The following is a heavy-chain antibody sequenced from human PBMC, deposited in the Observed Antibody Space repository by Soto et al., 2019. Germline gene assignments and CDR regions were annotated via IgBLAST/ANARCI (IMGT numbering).Heavy chain of an antibody. Sequence: GGSLRLSCAASGFTFSSYTMNWVRQAPGKGLEWVSSISSRSSYIYYADSVKGRFTISRDNAKISVYLQMNSLRAEDTAVYYCARDQRYDFWSGYYRDYGMDVWGQGTTVTVYS. CDR2: ISSRSSYI. CDR1: GFTFSSYT. V-gene: IGHV3-21*01. D-gene: IGHD3-3*01. CDR3: ARDQRYDFWSGYYRDYGMDV. J-gene: IGHJ6*02.